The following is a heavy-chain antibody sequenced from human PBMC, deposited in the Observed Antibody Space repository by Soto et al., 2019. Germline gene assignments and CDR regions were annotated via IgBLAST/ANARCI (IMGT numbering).Heavy chain of an antibody. J-gene: IGHJ4*02. V-gene: IGHV3-7*05. CDR3: VRVNGARGGNSDY. CDR2: IKQDGSEK. Sequence: EVQLVESGGGLVQPGGSLRLSCAASGFTFSNYWMTWVRQAPGKGPEWVANIKQDGSEKRYVDSVRGRFTISRDNARNSLDLEMNSLRAEDTAVYYCVRVNGARGGNSDYWGQGTLVTVSS. D-gene: IGHD2-8*01. CDR1: GFTFSNYW.